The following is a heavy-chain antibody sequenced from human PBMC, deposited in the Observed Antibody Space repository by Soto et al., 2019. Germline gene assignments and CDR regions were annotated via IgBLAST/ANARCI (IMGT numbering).Heavy chain of an antibody. CDR1: GFTFSSYA. CDR2: ISGSGGST. CDR3: AKGLAIDILTGYYPEYFQH. J-gene: IGHJ1*01. V-gene: IGHV3-23*01. Sequence: GGSLRLSCAASGFTFSSYAMSWVRQAPGKGLGWVSAISGSGGSTYYADSVKGRFTISRDNSKNTLYLQMNSLRAEDTAVYYCAKGLAIDILTGYYPEYFQHWGQGTLVTVSS. D-gene: IGHD3-9*01.